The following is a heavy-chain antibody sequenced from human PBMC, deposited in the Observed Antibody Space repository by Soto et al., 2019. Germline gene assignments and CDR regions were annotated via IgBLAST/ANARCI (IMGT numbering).Heavy chain of an antibody. V-gene: IGHV1-58*01. Sequence: ASVKVSCKASGFTFTSSAVQWVRQARGPRLEWIGWIVVGSGNTNAEQKFQERGTITRDMSTSTAYMELRSRRSEDTAMYYGAAVQAKDIGVGAVAISHAFDIWGQGTMVTVSS. J-gene: IGHJ3*02. CDR1: GFTFTSSA. CDR2: IVVGSGNT. D-gene: IGHD2-2*01. CDR3: AAVQAKDIGVGAVAISHAFDI.